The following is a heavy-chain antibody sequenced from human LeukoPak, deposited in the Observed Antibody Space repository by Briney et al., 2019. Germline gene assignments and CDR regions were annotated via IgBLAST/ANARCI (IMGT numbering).Heavy chain of an antibody. D-gene: IGHD4-11*01. Sequence: QAGGSLRLSCAASGFTFSSYGMHWVRQAPGKGLEWVAVISYDGSNKYYADSVKGRLTISRDNSKNTLFLQMNSLRAEDTALYYCVREGRKGLIKTTITTRTYFDYWGQGTLVTVSS. CDR1: GFTFSSYG. J-gene: IGHJ4*02. V-gene: IGHV3-30*03. CDR2: ISYDGSNK. CDR3: VREGRKGLIKTTITTRTYFDY.